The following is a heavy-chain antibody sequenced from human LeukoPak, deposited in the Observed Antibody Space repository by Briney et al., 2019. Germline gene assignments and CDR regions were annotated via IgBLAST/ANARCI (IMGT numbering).Heavy chain of an antibody. V-gene: IGHV3-11*05. CDR3: ARDRFGSKRFGGYDG. CDR1: GFTFSDYY. CDR2: ISGSSSYT. Sequence: PGGSLRLSCAASGFTFSDYYMSWIRQAPGKGLEWVSYISGSSSYTNYADSVKGRFTISRDNAKNSLYLQMNSLRAEDTAVYYCARDRFGSKRFGGYDGWGQGTLVTVSS. J-gene: IGHJ4*02. D-gene: IGHD5-12*01.